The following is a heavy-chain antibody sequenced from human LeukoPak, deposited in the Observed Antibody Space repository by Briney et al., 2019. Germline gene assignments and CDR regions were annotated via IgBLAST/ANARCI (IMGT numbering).Heavy chain of an antibody. V-gene: IGHV1-69*01. CDR2: IIPIFGTA. CDR1: GGIFSSYA. CDR3: ARGYCSGGSCYSRHYYYGMDV. Sequence: SVKVSCKASGGIFSSYAISWVRQAPGQGLEWMGGIIPIFGTANYAQKFQGRVTITADESTSTAYMELSSLRSEDTAVYYCARGYCSGGSCYSRHYYYGMDVWGQGTTVTVSS. D-gene: IGHD2-15*01. J-gene: IGHJ6*02.